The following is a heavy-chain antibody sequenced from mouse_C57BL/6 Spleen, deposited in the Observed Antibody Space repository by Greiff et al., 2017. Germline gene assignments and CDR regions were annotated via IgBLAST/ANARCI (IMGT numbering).Heavy chain of an antibody. V-gene: IGHV1-55*01. CDR3: ATSTMVTTMDY. J-gene: IGHJ2*01. CDR2: IYPGSGST. D-gene: IGHD2-2*01. Sequence: VQLKQPGAELVKPGASVKMSCKASGYTFTSYWITWVKQRPGQGLEWIGDIYPGSGSTNYNEKFKSKATLTVDTSSSTAYMQLSSLTSEDSAVYYCATSTMVTTMDYWGQGTTLTVSS. CDR1: GYTFTSYW.